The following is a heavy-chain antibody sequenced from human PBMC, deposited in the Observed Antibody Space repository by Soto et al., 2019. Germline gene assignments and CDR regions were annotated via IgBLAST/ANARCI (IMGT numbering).Heavy chain of an antibody. CDR3: AREGLITGTTYYYYGMDV. V-gene: IGHV4-59*01. CDR2: ISYSGST. Sequence: PSETLSLTCTVSGDSISSFYWSWIRQPPGKGLEWIGYISYSGSTNYNPSLKSRVTISVDTSKNQFSPKLSSVTAADTAVYYCAREGLITGTTYYYYGMDVWGQGTTVTVSS. D-gene: IGHD1-7*01. CDR1: GDSISSFY. J-gene: IGHJ6*02.